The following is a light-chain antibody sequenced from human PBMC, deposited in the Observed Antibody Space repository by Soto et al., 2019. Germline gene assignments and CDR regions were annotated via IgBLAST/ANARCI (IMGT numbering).Light chain of an antibody. CDR2: TAS. CDR1: QNIGNY. Sequence: DIQMTQSPSSLSASVRGRVTITCRASQNIGNYLNWYQQTPGKAPRLLISTASSLQSGVPSRFSSSRSGADFTLSISSLQPEDSATYYCQQGFSTPINFGQGPRLEIK. J-gene: IGKJ5*01. CDR3: QQGFSTPIN. V-gene: IGKV1-39*01.